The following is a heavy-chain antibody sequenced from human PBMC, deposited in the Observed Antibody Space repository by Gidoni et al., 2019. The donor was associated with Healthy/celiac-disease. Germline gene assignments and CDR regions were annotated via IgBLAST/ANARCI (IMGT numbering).Heavy chain of an antibody. J-gene: IGHJ4*02. Sequence: EVQLVESGGGLVQPGGSRRLSCAPSGFPFSSYSMNWVRQAPGKGLEWVSYISSSSSTIYYADSVKGRFTISRDNAKNSLYLQMNSLRAEDTAVYYCARAYSSGYYYVYYFDYWGQGTLVTVSS. D-gene: IGHD3-22*01. V-gene: IGHV3-48*04. CDR1: GFPFSSYS. CDR2: ISSSSSTI. CDR3: ARAYSSGYYYVYYFDY.